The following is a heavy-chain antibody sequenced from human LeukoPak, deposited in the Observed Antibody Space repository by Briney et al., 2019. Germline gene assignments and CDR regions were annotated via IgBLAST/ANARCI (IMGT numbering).Heavy chain of an antibody. D-gene: IGHD6-19*01. V-gene: IGHV3-33*01. CDR1: GFTFSSYG. CDR2: IWYDGSNK. CDR3: ARDVRYSSGWYNYYYYYGMDV. J-gene: IGHJ6*02. Sequence: PGRSLRLSRAASGFTFSSYGMHWVSQAPGKGLEWVAVIWYDGSNKYYADSVKGRFTISRDNSKNTLYLQMNSLRAEDTAVYYCARDVRYSSGWYNYYYYYGMDVWGQGTTVTVSS.